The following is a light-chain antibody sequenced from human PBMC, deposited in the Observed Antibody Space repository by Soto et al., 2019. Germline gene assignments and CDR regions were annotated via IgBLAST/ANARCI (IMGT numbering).Light chain of an antibody. Sequence: DIQMTQHQYSLSASVGDRVTITFRASQNISSCLAWYQQRPEKAPKSLIYGASSLQSGVPSRFNGSGSGTDFTLTITNLQPEDFATYYCQQYDKFPITFCQVRRPEIK. CDR3: QQYDKFPIT. V-gene: IGKV1D-16*01. CDR2: GAS. J-gene: IGKJ5*01. CDR1: QNISSC.